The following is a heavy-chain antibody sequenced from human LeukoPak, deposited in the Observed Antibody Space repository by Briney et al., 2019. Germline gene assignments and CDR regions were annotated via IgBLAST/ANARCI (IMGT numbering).Heavy chain of an antibody. CDR2: IKEDGSEK. Sequence: GGSLRLSCAASGFTFSDYYMNWVRQAPGKGLEWVANIKEDGSEKFYGKFVKGRFTISRDNANNSLFLQMNSLRAEDTAVYYCARHPHCFGTRCLSRHYYYFYYIDVWGNGTTVTVSS. J-gene: IGHJ6*03. D-gene: IGHD3-3*01. CDR1: GFTFSDYY. CDR3: ARHPHCFGTRCLSRHYYYFYYIDV. V-gene: IGHV3-7*01.